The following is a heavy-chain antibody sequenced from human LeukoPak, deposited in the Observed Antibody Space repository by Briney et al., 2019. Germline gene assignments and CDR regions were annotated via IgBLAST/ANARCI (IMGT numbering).Heavy chain of an antibody. J-gene: IGHJ5*02. V-gene: IGHV5-51*01. CDR1: GYSFTSYW. CDR3: ARLSGLIYYDFWSGYSNWFDP. Sequence: GESLKISCKGSGYSFTSYWIGWVRQMPGKGLEWMGIIYPGDSDTRYSPSFQGQVTISADKSISTAYLQWSSLKASDTAMYYCARLSGLIYYDFWSGYSNWFDPWGQGTLVTVSS. CDR2: IYPGDSDT. D-gene: IGHD3-3*01.